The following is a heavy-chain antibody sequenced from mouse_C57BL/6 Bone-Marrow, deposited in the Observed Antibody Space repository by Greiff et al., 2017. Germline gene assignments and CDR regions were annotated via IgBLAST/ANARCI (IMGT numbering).Heavy chain of an antibody. CDR3: ARHLYYSNYRGYYFDY. J-gene: IGHJ2*01. CDR1: EYEFPSHD. V-gene: IGHV5-2*01. Sequence: EVHLVESGGGLVQPGESLKLSCESNEYEFPSHDMSWVRKTPEKRLELVAAINSDGGSTYYPDTMERRFIISRDNTKKTLYLQMSSLRSEDTALYYCARHLYYSNYRGYYFDYWGQGTTLTVSS. D-gene: IGHD2-5*01. CDR2: INSDGGST.